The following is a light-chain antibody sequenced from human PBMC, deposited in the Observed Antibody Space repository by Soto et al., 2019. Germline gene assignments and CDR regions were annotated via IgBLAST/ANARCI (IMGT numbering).Light chain of an antibody. CDR2: DDD. V-gene: IGLV1-51*01. J-gene: IGLJ1*01. CDR3: GSWDSSLSAYV. Sequence: QSVLTQPPSVSAAPGQKVTISCSGSSSNIGGNSVSWYQQLPGTAPKLLIYDDDKRPSGIPDRFSDSKSGTSATLGITGFQTGDEADHYCGSWDSSLSAYVFGTGTKVTVL. CDR1: SSNIGGNS.